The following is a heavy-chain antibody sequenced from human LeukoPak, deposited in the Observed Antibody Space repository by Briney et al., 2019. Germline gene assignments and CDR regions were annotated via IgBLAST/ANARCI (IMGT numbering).Heavy chain of an antibody. V-gene: IGHV1-18*01. Sequence: ASVKVSCKASGGTFSSYAISWVRQAPGQGLEWMGWISAYNGNTNYAQKLQGRATMTTDTSTSTAYMELRSLRSDDTAMYYCARAYYYDSSGYLYYFDYWGQGTLVTVSS. J-gene: IGHJ4*02. CDR3: ARAYYYDSSGYLYYFDY. CDR1: GGTFSSYA. CDR2: ISAYNGNT. D-gene: IGHD3-22*01.